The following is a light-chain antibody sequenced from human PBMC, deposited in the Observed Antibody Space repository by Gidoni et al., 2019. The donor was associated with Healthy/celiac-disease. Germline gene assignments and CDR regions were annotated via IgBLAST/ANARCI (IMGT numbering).Light chain of an antibody. CDR2: AAS. CDR1: QSISSY. Sequence: DIQMTQSPSSLSASVGDRVTITCRASQSISSYLNWYQQKPGKAPKLLIYAASSLQSGVPSRFSGSGSGTDFTLTISSLQPEDFATDYCQQRYSTPPALTFGGGTKVEIK. J-gene: IGKJ4*01. V-gene: IGKV1-39*01. CDR3: QQRYSTPPALT.